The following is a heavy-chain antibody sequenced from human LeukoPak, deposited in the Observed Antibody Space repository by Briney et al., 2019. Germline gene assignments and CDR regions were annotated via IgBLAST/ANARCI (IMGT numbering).Heavy chain of an antibody. D-gene: IGHD2-2*01. CDR1: GFTFSSYS. CDR2: ISSSSSTI. Sequence: GGSLRLSCAASGFTFSSYSMNWVRQAPGKGLEWVSYISSSSSTIYYADSVKGRFTISRDNAKNSLYLQMNSLRAEDTAVYYCARDELGIVVVPAAPWDYYMDVWGKGTTVTVSS. CDR3: ARDELGIVVVPAAPWDYYMDV. V-gene: IGHV3-48*01. J-gene: IGHJ6*03.